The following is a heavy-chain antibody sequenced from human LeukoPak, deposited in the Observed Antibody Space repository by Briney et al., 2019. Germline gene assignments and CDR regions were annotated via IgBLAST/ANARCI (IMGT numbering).Heavy chain of an antibody. J-gene: IGHJ5*02. CDR3: ARGGNLGHCSGGSCYRGSPNWFDP. CDR2: INHSGST. Sequence: SETLSLTCAVYGGSFSGYYWSWIRQPPGKGLEWIGEINHSGSTNYNPSLKSRVTISVDTSKNQFSLKLSSVTAADTAVYYCARGGNLGHCSGGSCYRGSPNWFDPWGQGTLVTVSS. V-gene: IGHV4-34*01. D-gene: IGHD2-15*01. CDR1: GGSFSGYY.